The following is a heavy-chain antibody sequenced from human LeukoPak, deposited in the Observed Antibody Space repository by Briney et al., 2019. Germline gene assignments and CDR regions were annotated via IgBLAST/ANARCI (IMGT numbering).Heavy chain of an antibody. CDR2: ISHDGSNK. Sequence: GGSLRLSCAASGFTFRSYAMHWVRQAPGKGLEWVAVISHDGSNKYHADSFKGRFTISRDNSKNTVFLQMNSLRGEDTAVYYCAREGDYNFDYWGQGTLVTVSS. CDR1: GFTFRSYA. CDR3: AREGDYNFDY. V-gene: IGHV3-30*04. J-gene: IGHJ4*02. D-gene: IGHD4-17*01.